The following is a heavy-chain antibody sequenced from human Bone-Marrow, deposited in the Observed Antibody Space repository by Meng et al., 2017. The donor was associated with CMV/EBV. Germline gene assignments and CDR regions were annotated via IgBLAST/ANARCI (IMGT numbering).Heavy chain of an antibody. CDR3: ARAKPLITIFGVVIDAFDI. V-gene: IGHV3-21*01. Sequence: GGSLRLSCAASGFTFSSYSMNWVRQAPGKGLEWVSSISSSSSYIYYADSVKGRFTISRDNAKNSLYLQMNSLRAEDTAVYYCARAKPLITIFGVVIDAFDIWGQGTMVTVSS. CDR1: GFTFSSYS. CDR2: ISSSSSYI. J-gene: IGHJ3*02. D-gene: IGHD3-3*01.